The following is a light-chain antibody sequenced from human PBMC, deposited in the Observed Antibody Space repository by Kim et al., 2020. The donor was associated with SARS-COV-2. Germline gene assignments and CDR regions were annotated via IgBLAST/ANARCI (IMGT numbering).Light chain of an antibody. CDR1: QGISSW. CDR3: QQSYITPFT. J-gene: IGKJ3*01. CDR2: PAS. V-gene: IGKV1-12*01. Sequence: ASVGDRVTITCRASQGISSWLACYQQKPGKAPKLLIFPASSLESGVPSRFSGSGSGTDFTLTISSLQPEDFATYFCQQSYITPFTFGPGTKVDIK.